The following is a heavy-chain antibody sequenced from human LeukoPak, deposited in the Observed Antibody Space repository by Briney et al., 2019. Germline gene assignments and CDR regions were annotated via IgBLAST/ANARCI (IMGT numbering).Heavy chain of an antibody. Sequence: GESLRLSCAVSGFTFSDYDMYWVRQAPGKGLECVAFIRYDGRNKLYADSVTGRFTISRDNSENTLYLQMNSLRVEDTAVYYCTKLAAVSADYWGRGTLVTVSS. J-gene: IGHJ4*02. CDR2: IRYDGRNK. CDR3: TKLAAVSADY. CDR1: GFTFSDYD. D-gene: IGHD4-11*01. V-gene: IGHV3-30*02.